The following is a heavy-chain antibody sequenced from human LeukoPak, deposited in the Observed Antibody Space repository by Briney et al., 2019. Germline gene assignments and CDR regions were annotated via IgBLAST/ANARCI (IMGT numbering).Heavy chain of an antibody. J-gene: IGHJ4*02. Sequence: GASVKVSCKASGYKFNDDHMHWVRQTPGQGLEFMGWINPDSGFTNYAQKFKGRVTMTRDTSISTAYLEVRSLTSDDTAVYYCAPTAEAYTSWWKVWGQGTLVTVSS. CDR2: INPDSGFT. V-gene: IGHV1-2*02. D-gene: IGHD3-16*01. CDR3: APTAEAYTSWWKV. CDR1: GYKFNDDH.